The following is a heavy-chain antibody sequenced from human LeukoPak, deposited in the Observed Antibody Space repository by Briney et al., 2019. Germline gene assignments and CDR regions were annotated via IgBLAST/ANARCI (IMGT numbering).Heavy chain of an antibody. CDR1: GFTFSSYA. V-gene: IGHV3-30-3*01. Sequence: GRSLRLSCAASGFTFSSYAMHWVRQAPGKGLEWVAVISYDGSNKYYADSVKGRFTISRDDSKNTLYLQMNSLRAEDTAVYYCARESTHGGKGAYFDYWGQGTLVTVSS. CDR2: ISYDGSNK. CDR3: ARESTHGGKGAYFDY. D-gene: IGHD3-16*01. J-gene: IGHJ4*02.